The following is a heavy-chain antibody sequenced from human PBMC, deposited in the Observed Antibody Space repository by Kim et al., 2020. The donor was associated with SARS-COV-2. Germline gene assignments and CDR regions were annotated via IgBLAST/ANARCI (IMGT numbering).Heavy chain of an antibody. D-gene: IGHD3-16*02. Sequence: STIYYADSVKGRFTISRDNAKNSLYLQMNSLRAEDTAVYYCASVVSRIDYWGQGTLVTVSS. CDR2: STI. J-gene: IGHJ4*02. V-gene: IGHV3-48*03. CDR3: ASVVSRIDY.